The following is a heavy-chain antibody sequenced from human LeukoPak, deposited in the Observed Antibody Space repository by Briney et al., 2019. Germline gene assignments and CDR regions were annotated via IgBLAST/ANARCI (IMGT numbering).Heavy chain of an antibody. V-gene: IGHV4-34*01. D-gene: IGHD4-23*01. CDR3: ARGALTVVPDY. J-gene: IGHJ4*02. CDR2: INHSGST. Sequence: PSETLSLTCAVYGGSFSGYYWSWLRQPPGKGLEWIGEINHSGSTNYNPSLKSRVTISVDTSKNQFSLQLSSVTAADTAVYYCARGALTVVPDYWGQGTLVAVSS. CDR1: GGSFSGYY.